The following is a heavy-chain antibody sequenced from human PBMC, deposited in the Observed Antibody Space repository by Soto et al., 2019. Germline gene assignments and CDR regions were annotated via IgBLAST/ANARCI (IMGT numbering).Heavy chain of an antibody. D-gene: IGHD6-6*01. Sequence: GGSLRLSCAASGFTFSSYAMSWVRQAPGKGLEWVSAISGSGGSTYYADSVKGRFTISRDNSKNTLYLQMNSLRAEDTAVYYCANPEPIAARPRRSRNVWNYYYYYGMDVWGQGTTVTVSS. CDR3: ANPEPIAARPRRSRNVWNYYYYYGMDV. V-gene: IGHV3-23*01. J-gene: IGHJ6*02. CDR1: GFTFSSYA. CDR2: ISGSGGST.